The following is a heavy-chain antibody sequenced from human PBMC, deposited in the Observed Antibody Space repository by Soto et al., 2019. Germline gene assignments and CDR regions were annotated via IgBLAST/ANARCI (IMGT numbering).Heavy chain of an antibody. D-gene: IGHD3-10*01. V-gene: IGHV3-74*01. CDR2: INTDGSSI. Sequence: GGSLRLSCAASGFTFSDYWMHWVLQAPGKGLVWVSRINTDGSSINYADSVKGRFTISRDNAKNTLYLQMNSLRAEDTAVYYCTRVTPRFTDYWGPGTLVTVSS. CDR1: GFTFSDYW. J-gene: IGHJ4*02. CDR3: TRVTPRFTDY.